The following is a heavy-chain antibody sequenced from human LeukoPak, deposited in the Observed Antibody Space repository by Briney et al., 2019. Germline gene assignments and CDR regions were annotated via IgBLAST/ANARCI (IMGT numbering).Heavy chain of an antibody. J-gene: IGHJ4*02. V-gene: IGHV3-21*01. Sequence: GGSLRLSCAASGFTFSSYTMNWVRQAPGKGLEWVSSITSSSSYIYYADSVKGRFTISRDNAKNSLYLQMNSLRAEDTAVYYCARDTAAAARMFDYWGQGTLVTVSS. CDR1: GFTFSSYT. CDR3: ARDTAAAARMFDY. CDR2: ITSSSSYI. D-gene: IGHD6-13*01.